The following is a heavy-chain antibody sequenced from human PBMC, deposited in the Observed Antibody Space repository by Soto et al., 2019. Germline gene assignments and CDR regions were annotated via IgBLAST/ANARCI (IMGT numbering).Heavy chain of an antibody. D-gene: IGHD3-22*01. V-gene: IGHV4-39*01. CDR1: GGSISSRSYY. Sequence: QLQLQESGPGLVKPSETLSLTCTVSGGSISSRSYYWGWIRQPPGKGLEWIGSIYYSGSTYYNPSLKSRVTISVDTSKTRWSLKLSSVTAADTAVYYCMLGSGWKDFDYWGQGTLVTVSS. CDR3: MLGSGWKDFDY. J-gene: IGHJ4*02. CDR2: IYYSGST.